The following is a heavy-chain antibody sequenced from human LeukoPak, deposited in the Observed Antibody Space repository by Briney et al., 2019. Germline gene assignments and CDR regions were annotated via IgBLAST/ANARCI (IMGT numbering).Heavy chain of an antibody. J-gene: IGHJ3*02. CDR3: TQSDGYGLIRI. CDR2: LYYTGST. Sequence: SETLSLTCSVSGDSITGYYWGWIRQPPGKGLEWMGNLYYTGSTYYNSSLKSRGTISLDTSKNQFSLRVISMTAADTAAYYCTQSDGYGLIRICGRGTMVTVSS. CDR1: GDSITGYY. D-gene: IGHD3-10*01. V-gene: IGHV4-39*07.